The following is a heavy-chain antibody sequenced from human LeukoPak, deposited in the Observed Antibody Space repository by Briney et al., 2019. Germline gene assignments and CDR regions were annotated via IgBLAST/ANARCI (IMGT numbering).Heavy chain of an antibody. J-gene: IGHJ6*02. CDR1: GGSISSYY. D-gene: IGHD3-16*01. V-gene: IGHV4-4*07. CDR2: IYTSGST. CDR3: ARDEVTRWGYYYGMDV. Sequence: SETLSLTCTVSGGSISSYYWSWIRQPAGKGLEWIGRIYTSGSTNYNPSLQSRVTMSVDTSKNQFSLKLSSVTAADTAVYYCARDEVTRWGYYYGMDVWGQGTTVTVSS.